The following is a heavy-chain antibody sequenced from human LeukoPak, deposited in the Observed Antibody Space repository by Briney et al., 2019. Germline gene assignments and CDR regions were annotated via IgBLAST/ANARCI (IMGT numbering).Heavy chain of an antibody. V-gene: IGHV4-39*01. CDR1: GGSISSAYYS. CDR2: IYYTGST. D-gene: IGHD3-3*01. CDR3: ARFSRFTGYNWFDP. Sequence: SETLSLTCTVSGGSISSAYYSWSWIRQPPGKGLEWIGTIYYTGSTYYNPSLKSRVTMSVDTSRYQFSLKLSPVTAADTAVYYCARFSRFTGYNWFDPWGQGTLVTVSS. J-gene: IGHJ5*02.